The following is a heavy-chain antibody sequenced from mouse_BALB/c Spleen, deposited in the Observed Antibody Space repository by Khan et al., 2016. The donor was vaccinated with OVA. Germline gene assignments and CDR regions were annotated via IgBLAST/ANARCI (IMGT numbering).Heavy chain of an antibody. CDR3: ARDRIDY. CDR1: GYTFTSYW. CDR2: INPTSGYT. J-gene: IGHJ2*01. Sequence: VQLQESGAELAKPGASVKMSCKASGYTFTSYWMHWIKQRPGQGLEWIGHINPTSGYTDYNQKFTDKATLTADKSSSTAYMQLSSLTSDDSAVYYCARDRIDYWGQGTALTVSS. V-gene: IGHV1-7*01.